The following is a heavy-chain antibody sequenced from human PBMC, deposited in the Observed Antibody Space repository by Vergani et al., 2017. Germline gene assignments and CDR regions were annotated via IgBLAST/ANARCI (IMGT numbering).Heavy chain of an antibody. CDR2: IRSKSDGGTP. CDR3: ARDGRFSDCVGYSVYYCDL. D-gene: IGHD2-21*01. CDR1: GFIFGDYG. J-gene: IGHJ4*02. Sequence: DVQLVESGGQLVQPGRSLRLSCSTSGFIFGDYGMNWVRQAPGKGLEWVGFIRSKSDGGTPEYATSVKGRFIISRDESKNIAYLQMNSLKTEDTAVYFCARDGRFSDCVGYSVYYCDLWGQGTLVTVSS. V-gene: IGHV3-49*04.